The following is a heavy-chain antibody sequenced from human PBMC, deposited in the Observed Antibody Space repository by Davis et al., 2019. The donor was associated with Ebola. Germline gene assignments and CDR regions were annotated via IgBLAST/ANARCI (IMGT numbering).Heavy chain of an antibody. CDR2: IYYSGST. V-gene: IGHV4-61*01. D-gene: IGHD3-22*01. CDR1: GGSVSSGSYY. CDR3: ARLFRYYYDSSGYYSLYYFDY. J-gene: IGHJ4*02. Sequence: SETLSLTCTVPGGSVSSGSYYWSWIRQPPGKGLEWIGYIYYSGSTNYNPSLKSRVTISVDTSKNQSSLKLSSVTAADTAVYYCARLFRYYYDSSGYYSLYYFDYWGQGTLVTVSS.